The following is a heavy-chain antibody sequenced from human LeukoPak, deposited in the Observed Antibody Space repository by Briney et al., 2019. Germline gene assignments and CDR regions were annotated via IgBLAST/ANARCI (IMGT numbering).Heavy chain of an antibody. CDR3: AKGAWLDY. CDR2: IGGSGGST. CDR1: GFSFNSYA. Sequence: GGPLRLSCAASGFSFNSYAMTWGGQAPGKGLEWVSAIGGSGGSTDYADSVKGRFTISRDNSKNTLYLQMNSLRAEDTAVYYCAKGAWLDYWGQGTLVTVSS. V-gene: IGHV3-23*01. J-gene: IGHJ1*01. D-gene: IGHD3-10*01.